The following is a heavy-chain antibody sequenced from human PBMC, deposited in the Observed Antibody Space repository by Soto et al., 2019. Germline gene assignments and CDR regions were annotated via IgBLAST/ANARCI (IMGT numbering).Heavy chain of an antibody. J-gene: IGHJ6*02. CDR1: GFTFSSYW. D-gene: IGHD6-6*01. CDR2: IKQDGSEK. Sequence: PGGSLRLSCAASGFTFSSYWMSWVRQAPGKGLEWVANIKQDGSEKYYVDSVKGRFTISRDNAKNSLYLQMNSLRAEDTAVYYCARLHSTLEYSSSFPSGYYYGMDVWGQGTTVTVSS. V-gene: IGHV3-7*03. CDR3: ARLHSTLEYSSSFPSGYYYGMDV.